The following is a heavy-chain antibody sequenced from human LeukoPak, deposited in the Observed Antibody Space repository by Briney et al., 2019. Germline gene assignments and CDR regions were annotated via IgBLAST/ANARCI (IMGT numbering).Heavy chain of an antibody. V-gene: IGHV3-23*01. CDR3: AKRVPGYYFDY. D-gene: IGHD3-9*01. CDR1: GSTFTSNA. Sequence: GGSLRLSCAASGSTFTSNAMSWVRQAPGKGREWVSTVGDTTSYAASVKGRFTISSDNSKNTLDLQMNSLRADDTAVYYCAKRVPGYYFDYWGQGTLVTVSS. J-gene: IGHJ4*02. CDR2: VGDTT.